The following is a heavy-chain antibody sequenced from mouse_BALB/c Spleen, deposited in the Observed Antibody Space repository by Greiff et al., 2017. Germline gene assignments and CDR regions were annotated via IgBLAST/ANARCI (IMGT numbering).Heavy chain of an antibody. CDR3: ARHGYGSSYRYAMDY. Sequence: EVMLVESGGDLVKPGGSLKLSCAASGFTFSSYGMSWVRQTPDKRLEWVATISSGGSYTYYPDSVKGRFTISRDNAKNTLYLQMSSLKSEDTAMYYCARHGYGSSYRYAMDYWGQGTSVTVSS. J-gene: IGHJ4*01. CDR1: GFTFSSYG. V-gene: IGHV5-6*01. D-gene: IGHD1-1*01. CDR2: ISSGGSYT.